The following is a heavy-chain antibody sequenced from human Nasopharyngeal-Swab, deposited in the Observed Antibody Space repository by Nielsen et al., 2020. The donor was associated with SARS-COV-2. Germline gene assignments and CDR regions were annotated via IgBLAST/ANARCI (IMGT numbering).Heavy chain of an antibody. CDR1: GWSFSVYY. V-gene: IGHV4-34*01. Sequence: SDTLTLTLPAYGWSFSVYYWSWYRQPPGKGLDWIGEINHNGSTNYDQSLKSRDTVSLDTSKNQFSLKLNSVTATDTAIYFYTRRLTNVDYMDVWGKGATVTVSS. CDR2: INHNGST. D-gene: IGHD2-8*01. CDR3: TRRLTNVDYMDV. J-gene: IGHJ6*03.